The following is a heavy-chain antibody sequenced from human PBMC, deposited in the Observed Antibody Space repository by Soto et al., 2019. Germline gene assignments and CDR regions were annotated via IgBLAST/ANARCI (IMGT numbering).Heavy chain of an antibody. J-gene: IGHJ6*02. CDR1: GGSISSGGYY. CDR3: ARGIGVYYYYGMDV. D-gene: IGHD2-21*01. Sequence: QVQLQESGPGLVKPSQTLSLTCTVSGGSISSGGYYWSWIRQHPGKGLEWIGYIYYSGSTYYNPFLKSRVTISVDTSKNQFSLKLSSVTAADTAVYYCARGIGVYYYYGMDVWGQGTTVTVSS. V-gene: IGHV4-31*03. CDR2: IYYSGST.